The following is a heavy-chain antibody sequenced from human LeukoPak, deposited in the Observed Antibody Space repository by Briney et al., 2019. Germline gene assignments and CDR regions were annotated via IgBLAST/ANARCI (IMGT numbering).Heavy chain of an antibody. V-gene: IGHV3-30*02. CDR1: GFTFSSYG. CDR2: IRYDGSNK. CDR3: AKTGYSGSYSHYYYYMVV. D-gene: IGHD1-26*01. Sequence: GSLRLSSAASGFTFSSYGMHWVRQAPGKGLEWVAFIRYDGSNKYYADSVKGRFTISRDNSKNTLYLQMNSLRAEDTAVYYCAKTGYSGSYSHYYYYMVVWGKGTTVTVSS. J-gene: IGHJ6*03.